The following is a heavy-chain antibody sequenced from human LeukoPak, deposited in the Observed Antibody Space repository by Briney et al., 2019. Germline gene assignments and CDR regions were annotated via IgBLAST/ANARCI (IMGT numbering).Heavy chain of an antibody. Sequence: PGGSLRLSCAASGFTFDNFWMNWVRLAPGRGLEWLANIRPDGSDKYYVDSVKGRFTISRDNGKNLVYLEMNSLRVEDTAVYHCSGRDSSRNPWAYWGQGTLVSVSS. J-gene: IGHJ4*02. V-gene: IGHV3-7*01. CDR2: IRPDGSDK. CDR3: SGRDSSRNPWAY. CDR1: GFTFDNFW. D-gene: IGHD2-2*01.